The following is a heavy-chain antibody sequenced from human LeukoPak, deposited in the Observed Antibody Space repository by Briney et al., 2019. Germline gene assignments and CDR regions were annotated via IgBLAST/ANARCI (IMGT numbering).Heavy chain of an antibody. D-gene: IGHD6-13*01. CDR3: ARGAAEGLDR. J-gene: IGHJ5*02. Sequence: GASVKVSCKASGYTFTSNAMHWVRQAPGQGPEWMGWINTGNGNTKYSQKFQGRVTISRDTSANTAYMEVSSLRSEDTAVYYCARGAAEGLDRWGQGTLVTVSS. V-gene: IGHV1-3*04. CDR1: GYTFTSNA. CDR2: INTGNGNT.